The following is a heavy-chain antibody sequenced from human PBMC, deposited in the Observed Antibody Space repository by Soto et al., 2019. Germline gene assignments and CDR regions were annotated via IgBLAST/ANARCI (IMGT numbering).Heavy chain of an antibody. CDR3: GRDPYYGAIDY. CDR1: GFNFSASW. V-gene: IGHV3-7*01. J-gene: IGHJ4*02. Sequence: EVHLMESGGGLVQPGGSLRLSCTASGFNFSASWRAWVRQTPGKGLEWVADINQDGGEKNYVDSVKGRVTISRDNARKSLNLQMDNLRVEDTAVYYCGRDPYYGAIDYWGLGTLVTVSS. D-gene: IGHD3-16*01. CDR2: INQDGGEK.